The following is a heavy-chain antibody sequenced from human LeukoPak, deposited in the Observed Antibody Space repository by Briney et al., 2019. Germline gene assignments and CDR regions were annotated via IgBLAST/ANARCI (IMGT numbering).Heavy chain of an antibody. V-gene: IGHV4-34*01. J-gene: IGHJ4*02. CDR3: ASSVGSTDY. Sequence: PSETLSLTCAVYGESLSKYYWTWIRQSPGNGLEWIGEINHRGSTNLNPSLKSRVTLSVDTSEHQFSLKLTSVTAADAAVYYCASSVGSTDYWGQGTLVNVSS. CDR2: INHRGST. D-gene: IGHD1-26*01. CDR1: GESLSKYY.